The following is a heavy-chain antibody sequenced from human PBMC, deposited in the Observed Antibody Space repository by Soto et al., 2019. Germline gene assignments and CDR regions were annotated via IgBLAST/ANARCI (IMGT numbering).Heavy chain of an antibody. D-gene: IGHD3-16*02. CDR2: IKTDGSEE. V-gene: IGHV3-7*01. J-gene: IGHJ4*02. CDR3: DTYHDSDLETYRFRN. Sequence: GGSLRLSCRTSGLTFRTDLMSWVRQAPGKGLGWVANIKTDGSEECYAYSVEGRFTISRDNNKNSLYLQMNSLRADDTAMYYCDTYHDSDLETYRFRNWGQGTIVTVSS. CDR1: GLTFRTDL.